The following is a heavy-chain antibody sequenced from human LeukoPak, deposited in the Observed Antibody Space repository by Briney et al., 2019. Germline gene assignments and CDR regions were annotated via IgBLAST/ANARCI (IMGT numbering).Heavy chain of an antibody. V-gene: IGHV1-69*04. Sequence: ASVKVSCKASGGTFSSYAISWVRQAPGQGLEWVGRIIPILGIANYAQKFQGRVTITADKSTSTAYKELSSLRSEDTAVYYCARGNNWNWFDPWGQGTLVTVSS. CDR2: IIPILGIA. CDR1: GGTFSSYA. CDR3: ARGNNWNWFDP. D-gene: IGHD1-1*01. J-gene: IGHJ5*02.